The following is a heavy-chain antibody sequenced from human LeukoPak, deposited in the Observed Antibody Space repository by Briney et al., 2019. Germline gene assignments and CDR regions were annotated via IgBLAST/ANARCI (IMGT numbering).Heavy chain of an antibody. CDR1: GGTFSSYA. D-gene: IGHD6-13*01. CDR3: ARENPTKIAAAGTGYFDY. V-gene: IGHV1-69*04. J-gene: IGHJ4*02. Sequence: VASVKVSCKASGGTFSSYAISWVRQAPGQGLEWMGRIIPILGIANYAQKFQGRVTITADKSTSTAYMELSSLRSEDTAVYYCARENPTKIAAAGTGYFDYWGQGTLVTVSS. CDR2: IIPILGIA.